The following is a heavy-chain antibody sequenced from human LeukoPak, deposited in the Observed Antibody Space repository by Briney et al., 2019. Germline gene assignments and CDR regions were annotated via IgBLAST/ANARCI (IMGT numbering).Heavy chain of an antibody. J-gene: IGHJ5*02. CDR1: GGSISSYY. Sequence: SETLSLTCTVSGGSISSYYWSWIRQPPGKGLEWIGYIYYSGSTNYNPSLKSRVTISVDTSKNQFSLKLSSVTAADTAVYYCASDSAYCRITSCYPSNWFDPWGQGTLVTVSS. V-gene: IGHV4-59*08. CDR3: ASDSAYCRITSCYPSNWFDP. CDR2: IYYSGST. D-gene: IGHD2-2*01.